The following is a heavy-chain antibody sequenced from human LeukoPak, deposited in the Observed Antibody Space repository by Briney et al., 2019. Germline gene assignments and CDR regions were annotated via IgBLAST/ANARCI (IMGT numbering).Heavy chain of an antibody. J-gene: IGHJ4*02. Sequence: GASVKVSCKASGYTFTSYGISWVRQAPGQGLEWMGWISAYNGNTNYAQKLQGRVTMTTDTSTSTAYMELRSLRSEDTAVYYCARGFNTYYYGSGSYQFDYWGQGTLVTVSS. CDR1: GYTFTSYG. CDR3: ARGFNTYYYGSGSYQFDY. D-gene: IGHD3-10*01. V-gene: IGHV1-18*01. CDR2: ISAYNGNT.